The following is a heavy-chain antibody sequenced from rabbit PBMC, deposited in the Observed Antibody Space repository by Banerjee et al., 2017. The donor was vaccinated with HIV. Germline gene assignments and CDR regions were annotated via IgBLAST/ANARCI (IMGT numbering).Heavy chain of an antibody. J-gene: IGHJ4*01. Sequence: QEQLEESGGDLVKPEGSLTLTCTASGFSFSNKYVMCWVRQAPGKGLEWIACINTGSSGSTSYASWAKGRFTISKTSSTTVTLQMTSLTAADTATYFCARDGSSYYTFNLWGQGTLVTVS. D-gene: IGHD8-1*01. CDR2: INTGSSGST. CDR1: GFSFSNKYV. V-gene: IGHV1S45*01. CDR3: ARDGSSYYTFNL.